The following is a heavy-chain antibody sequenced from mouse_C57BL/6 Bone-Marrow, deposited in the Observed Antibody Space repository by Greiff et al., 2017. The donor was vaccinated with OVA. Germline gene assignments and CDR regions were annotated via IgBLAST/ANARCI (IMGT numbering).Heavy chain of an antibody. J-gene: IGHJ1*03. CDR3: ARGIYYYGSSYVDFDV. Sequence: VQLQQPGAELVMPGASVKLSCKASGYTFTSYWMHWVKQRPGQGLEWIGEIDPSDSYTNYNQTFKGKSTLTVDKSSSTAYMQLSSLTSEDSAVYYCARGIYYYGSSYVDFDVWGTGTTVTVSS. V-gene: IGHV1-69*01. CDR2: IDPSDSYT. D-gene: IGHD1-1*01. CDR1: GYTFTSYW.